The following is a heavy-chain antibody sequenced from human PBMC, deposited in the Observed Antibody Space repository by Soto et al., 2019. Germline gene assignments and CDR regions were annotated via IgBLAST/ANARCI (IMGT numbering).Heavy chain of an antibody. CDR3: ARRDRSGFSYWLDT. CDR2: IYFSGTT. CDR1: GGSISSGDYY. J-gene: IGHJ5*02. V-gene: IGHV4-31*03. Sequence: QVQLQKSGPGLVKPSQTLSLTCTVSGGSISSGDYYWSWIRQHPGKGLEWIGTIYFSGTTYYNPSLKSRVTISVDTSKNEFSLNLSSVTAADTAVYYCARRDRSGFSYWLDTWGQGTLVTVSS. D-gene: IGHD3-22*01.